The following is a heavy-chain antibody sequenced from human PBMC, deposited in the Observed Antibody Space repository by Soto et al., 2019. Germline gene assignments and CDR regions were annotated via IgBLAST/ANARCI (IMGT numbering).Heavy chain of an antibody. CDR3: ARQGPYGMDV. CDR2: IYYSGST. CDR1: GGSTSSYY. Sequence: SETLSLTCTVSGGSTSSYYWSWIRQPPGKGLEWIGYIYYSGSTNYNPSLKSRVTISVDTSKNQFSLKLSSVTAADTAVYYCARQGPYGMDVWGQGTTVTVSS. V-gene: IGHV4-59*08. J-gene: IGHJ6*02.